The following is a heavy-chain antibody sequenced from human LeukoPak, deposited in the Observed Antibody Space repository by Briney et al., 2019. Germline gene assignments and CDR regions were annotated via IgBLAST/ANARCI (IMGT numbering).Heavy chain of an antibody. D-gene: IGHD4-17*01. CDR3: ARAGDYGLPHFGY. CDR1: GYTFTSYA. CDR2: INAGNGNT. J-gene: IGHJ4*02. Sequence: ASVKVSCKASGYTFTSYAMHWVRQAPGQRLEWMGWINAGNGNTKYSQKFQGRVTITRDTSASTAYMELSSLRSEDTAVYYCARAGDYGLPHFGYWGQGTLVTVSS. V-gene: IGHV1-3*01.